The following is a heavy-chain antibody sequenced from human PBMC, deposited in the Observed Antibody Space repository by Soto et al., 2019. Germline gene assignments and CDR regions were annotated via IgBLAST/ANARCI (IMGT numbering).Heavy chain of an antibody. V-gene: IGHV4-59*01. Sequence: PSETLSLTCTVSGGSIYSYYWSWIRQPPGKGLEWIGSIYYSGSTNYNPSLKSRVTISIDTSKNQFSLRLSSVTAADTAVYYCAKGAPDCGGDCFTYYYYYGMDVWGHGTTVTVSS. CDR2: IYYSGST. D-gene: IGHD2-21*02. CDR1: GGSIYSYY. J-gene: IGHJ6*02. CDR3: AKGAPDCGGDCFTYYYYYGMDV.